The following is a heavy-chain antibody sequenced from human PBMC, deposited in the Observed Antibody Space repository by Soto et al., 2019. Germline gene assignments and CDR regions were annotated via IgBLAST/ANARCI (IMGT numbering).Heavy chain of an antibody. Sequence: PSETLSLTFTVSGGPINNYYWSWILQPAGKGLEWLGRIYTSGSTNYNTSLKSRLSMSIDKSKNHFSLRLTSVTAADTAVYYCARLSISWYYFDYWGPGTLVTVSS. D-gene: IGHD6-13*01. J-gene: IGHJ4*02. CDR2: IYTSGST. V-gene: IGHV4-4*07. CDR3: ARLSISWYYFDY. CDR1: GGPINNYY.